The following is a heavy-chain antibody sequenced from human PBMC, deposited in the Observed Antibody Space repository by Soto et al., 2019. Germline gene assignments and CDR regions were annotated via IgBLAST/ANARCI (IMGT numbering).Heavy chain of an antibody. CDR2: IYWDDDK. D-gene: IGHD3-3*01. Sequence: QITLNESGPTVVRPTETLTLTCRFSGFSLTTSGVGVGWIRQSPGKAPEWLALIYWDDDKRYSASLKSRLTITKDTSKNQVVLTVSDLYPTDTATYYCAHRVLRTVFGLVTTTAIYFDVWGQGTPVAVSS. CDR3: AHRVLRTVFGLVTTTAIYFDV. J-gene: IGHJ4*02. CDR1: GFSLTTSGVG. V-gene: IGHV2-5*02.